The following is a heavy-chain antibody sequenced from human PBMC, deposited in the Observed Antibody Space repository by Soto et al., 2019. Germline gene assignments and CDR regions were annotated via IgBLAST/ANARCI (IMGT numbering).Heavy chain of an antibody. Sequence: QVQLVESGGGVVQPGRSLRLSCAASGFTFSSYAMHWVRQAPGKGLEWVAVISYDGSNKYYADSVKGRFTISRDNSKNTLYLQMNSLRAEDTAVYYCARDFKIAADDYYFDYWGQGTLVTVSS. J-gene: IGHJ4*02. D-gene: IGHD6-13*01. V-gene: IGHV3-30-3*01. CDR3: ARDFKIAADDYYFDY. CDR2: ISYDGSNK. CDR1: GFTFSSYA.